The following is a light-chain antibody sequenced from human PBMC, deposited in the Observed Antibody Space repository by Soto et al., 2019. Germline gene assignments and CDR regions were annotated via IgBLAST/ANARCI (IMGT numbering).Light chain of an antibody. Sequence: EIALTQSPATLSLSPGERATLSCRASQSVSSFLAWYQQRPGQAPRLLIHDASTRATGVPARFSGSGSGTDFTLTISSLDPEDFAVYYCQQRSNWPPITFGQGTRLEIK. CDR1: QSVSSF. CDR2: DAS. J-gene: IGKJ5*01. V-gene: IGKV3-11*01. CDR3: QQRSNWPPIT.